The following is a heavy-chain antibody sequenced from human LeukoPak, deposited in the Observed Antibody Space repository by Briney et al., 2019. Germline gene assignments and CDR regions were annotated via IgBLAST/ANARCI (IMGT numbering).Heavy chain of an antibody. CDR2: ITGTSRTI. V-gene: IGHV3-21*01. CDR1: GFIVSSNY. J-gene: IGHJ4*02. Sequence: PGGSLRLSCAVSGFIVSSNYMTWVRQAPGKGLQWVSSITGTSRTIQYADSVMGRYTISRDNSKNSLYLQMNSLRAEDTAVYYCARDSNYYSWDWGQGTLVTVSS. CDR3: ARDSNYYSWD. D-gene: IGHD3-10*01.